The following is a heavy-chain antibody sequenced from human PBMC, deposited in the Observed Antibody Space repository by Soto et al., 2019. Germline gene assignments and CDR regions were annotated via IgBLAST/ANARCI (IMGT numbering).Heavy chain of an antibody. CDR3: ARDDYGSGSRDYYYGMDV. D-gene: IGHD3-10*01. J-gene: IGHJ6*02. CDR1: GGSFSGYY. CDR2: INHSGST. V-gene: IGHV4-34*01. Sequence: SETLSLTCAVYGGSFSGYYWSWIRQPPGKGLEWIGEINHSGSTNYNPSLKSRVTISVDTSKNQFSLKLSSVTAADTAVYYCARDDYGSGSRDYYYGMDVWGQGTTVTVSS.